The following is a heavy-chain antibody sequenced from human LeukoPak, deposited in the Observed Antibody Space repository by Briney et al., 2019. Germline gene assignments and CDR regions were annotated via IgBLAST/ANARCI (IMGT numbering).Heavy chain of an antibody. J-gene: IGHJ1*01. Sequence: GGSLRLSCAASGFTFNSYGMHRVRQAPGKGLEWVTFIRYDGSNKYYADSVKGRFTISRDNSKNTLYLQMNSLRPEDTAVYYCAKVGSGYSSGWFSEYFQHWGQGTLVTVSS. D-gene: IGHD6-19*01. CDR1: GFTFNSYG. V-gene: IGHV3-30*02. CDR2: IRYDGSNK. CDR3: AKVGSGYSSGWFSEYFQH.